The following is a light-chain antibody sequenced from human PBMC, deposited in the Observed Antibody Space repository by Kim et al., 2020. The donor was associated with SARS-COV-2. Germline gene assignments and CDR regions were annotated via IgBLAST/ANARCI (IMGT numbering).Light chain of an antibody. J-gene: IGLJ3*02. V-gene: IGLV4-60*03. CDR2: LEGSGSY. CDR3: ETWDSNPWV. CDR1: SAHSRYI. Sequence: SVMLTCTPSSAHSRYIIAWHQEQTGKAPRYWMKLEGSGSYNKGSGVPDRFSGCSSGADRYPAISNLQSEDEADYYCETWDSNPWVFGGGTQLTVL.